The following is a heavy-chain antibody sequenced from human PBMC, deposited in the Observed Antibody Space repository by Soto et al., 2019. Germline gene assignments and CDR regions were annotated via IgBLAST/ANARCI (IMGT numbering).Heavy chain of an antibody. D-gene: IGHD2-2*01. CDR2: IIPILGIA. CDR3: ARDDCSSTSCYGKDYYYYGMDV. J-gene: IGHJ6*02. CDR1: GGTFSSYT. Sequence: SVKVSCKASGGTFSSYTISWVRQAPGQGLEWMGRIIPILGIANYAQKFQGRVTITADKSTSTAYMELSSLRSEDTAVYYCARDDCSSTSCYGKDYYYYGMDVWGLG. V-gene: IGHV1-69*04.